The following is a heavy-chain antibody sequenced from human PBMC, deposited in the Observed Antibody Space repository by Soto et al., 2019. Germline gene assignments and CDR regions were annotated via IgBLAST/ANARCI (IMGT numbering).Heavy chain of an antibody. V-gene: IGHV3-48*02. D-gene: IGHD6-6*01. Sequence: GGSLRLSCAASGFTFSSYSMNWVRQAPGKGLEWVSYISSSSSTIYYADSVKGRFTISRDNAKNSLYLQMNSLRDEDTAVYYCARLEYSSSSYGMDVWGQGTTVTVS. CDR3: ARLEYSSSSYGMDV. CDR1: GFTFSSYS. J-gene: IGHJ6*02. CDR2: ISSSSSTI.